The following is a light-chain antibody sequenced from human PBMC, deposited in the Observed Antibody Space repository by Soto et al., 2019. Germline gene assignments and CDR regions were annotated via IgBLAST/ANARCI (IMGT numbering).Light chain of an antibody. Sequence: QSVLTQPASVSGSPGQSIAISCTGTSSDVGRYNLVSWYQQHPGKAPKLMIYDVSYRPSGVSNRFSGSKSGYTASLTISGLQAEDEADYYCSSYSDTGTLVVFGGGTKLTVL. CDR1: SSDVGRYNL. CDR3: SSYSDTGTLVV. CDR2: DVS. V-gene: IGLV2-14*03. J-gene: IGLJ2*01.